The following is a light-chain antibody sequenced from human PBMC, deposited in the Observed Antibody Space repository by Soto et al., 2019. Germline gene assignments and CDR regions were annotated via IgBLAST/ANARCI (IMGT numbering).Light chain of an antibody. V-gene: IGLV3-21*02. CDR3: QVWAGSSARV. J-gene: IGLJ2*01. Sequence: SYELTQPPSLSVAPGQSARLTGGGDNIGSKSVHWYQQRPGQAPVLVVYDDDDRPSGIPERFSGSNSGSTATLTISRVEAGDEAVYYCQVWAGSSARVFGGGTTLTVL. CDR2: DDD. CDR1: NIGSKS.